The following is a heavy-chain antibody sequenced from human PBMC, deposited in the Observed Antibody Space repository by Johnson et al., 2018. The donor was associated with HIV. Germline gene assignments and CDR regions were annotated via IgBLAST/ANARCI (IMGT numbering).Heavy chain of an antibody. V-gene: IGHV3-23*04. J-gene: IGHJ3*02. CDR2: ISGSGGST. Sequence: VQVVESGGGLVQPGGSLRVSCAASGFTVSSNYMSWVRQAPGKGLEWVSVISGSGGSTYYADSVKGRFTISRDNSKNTLYLQMNSLRAEDTAVYYCAKALGGYAFDIWGQGTRVSVSS. CDR3: AKALGGYAFDI. D-gene: IGHD3-3*01. CDR1: GFTVSSNY.